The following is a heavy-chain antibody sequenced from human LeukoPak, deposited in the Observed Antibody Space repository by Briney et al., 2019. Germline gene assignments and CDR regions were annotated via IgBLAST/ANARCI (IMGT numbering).Heavy chain of an antibody. CDR1: GFSFSSYW. Sequence: GGSLRLSCAACGFSFSSYWMTWVRQVRGKGLEWVANKKGDGSDKYYVDSVKGRFTISRDNAKSSLYLQMNSLRAEDPAVYFCARHAYRSGYGWFDPWGEGSLVTASS. CDR3: ARHAYRSGYGWFDP. D-gene: IGHD5-18*01. J-gene: IGHJ5*02. CDR2: KKGDGSDK. V-gene: IGHV3-7*05.